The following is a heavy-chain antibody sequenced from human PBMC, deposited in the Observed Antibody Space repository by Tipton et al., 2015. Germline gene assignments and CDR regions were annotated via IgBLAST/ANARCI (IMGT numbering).Heavy chain of an antibody. CDR3: ARDYGYSSSSAGF. CDR1: GYTFKTFG. CDR2: ISAYNGDT. Sequence: QSGAEVKKPGASVKVSCKASGYTFKTFGINWVRQAPGQGLEWMGWISAYNGDTNYAQKFQGTVIMTTDTSTSTAYMELRSLRSDDTAVYYCARDYGYSSSSAGFWGQGTLVTVSS. D-gene: IGHD6-6*01. V-gene: IGHV1-18*01. J-gene: IGHJ4*02.